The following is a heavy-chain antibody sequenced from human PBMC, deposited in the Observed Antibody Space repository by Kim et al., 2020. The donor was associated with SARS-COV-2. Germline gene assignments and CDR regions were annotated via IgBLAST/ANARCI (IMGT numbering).Heavy chain of an antibody. V-gene: IGHV4-39*01. CDR3: ARQERVWGFPSPLLGARGMDY. Sequence: SETLSLTCTVSGGSISSSSYYWGWIRQPPGKGLQWIGSVYYSGSTSYNPSLRSRVTISVDTSRNQFSLKLSSVTAADTAVYYCARQERVWGFPSPLLGARGMDYWGQGTLLTVSS. CDR2: VYYSGST. D-gene: IGHD3-16*01. J-gene: IGHJ4*02. CDR1: GGSISSSSYY.